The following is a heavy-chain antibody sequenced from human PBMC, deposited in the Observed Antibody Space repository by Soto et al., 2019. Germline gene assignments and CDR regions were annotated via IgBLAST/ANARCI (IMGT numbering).Heavy chain of an antibody. CDR2: IWYDGSNK. Sequence: SCAASGFTFSSSGMHWVRPAPGQGLEWVAVIWYDGSNKYYADSVKGRFTISRDNSKNTLYLQMNSLRAEDTAVYYCARGPYFRYFGPYYFDYWGQGTLVTVSS. D-gene: IGHD3-9*01. CDR3: ARGPYFRYFGPYYFDY. CDR1: GFTFSSSG. J-gene: IGHJ4*02. V-gene: IGHV3-33*01.